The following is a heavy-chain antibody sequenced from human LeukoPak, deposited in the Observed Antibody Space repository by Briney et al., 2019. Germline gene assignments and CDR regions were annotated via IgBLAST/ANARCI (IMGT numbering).Heavy chain of an antibody. Sequence: GGSLRRSCAASGFTFSSYWMSWVRQAPGKGLEWVANIKQDESEKYYVDSVKGRFSISRDNAKNSLYLQMNSLRAEDTAVYYCARALMVRGVEFDYWGQGTLVTVSS. J-gene: IGHJ4*02. CDR2: IKQDESEK. D-gene: IGHD3-10*01. V-gene: IGHV3-7*01. CDR3: ARALMVRGVEFDY. CDR1: GFTFSSYW.